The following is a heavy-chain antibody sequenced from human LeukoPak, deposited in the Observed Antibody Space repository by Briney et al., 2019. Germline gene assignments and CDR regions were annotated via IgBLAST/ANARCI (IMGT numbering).Heavy chain of an antibody. J-gene: IGHJ4*02. D-gene: IGHD3-22*01. V-gene: IGHV3-30*04. CDR3: ASEDRYDSSGYYGSYFDY. CDR2: ISYDGSNK. CDR1: GFTFSSYA. Sequence: PGGSLRLSCAASGFTFSSYAMHWVRQAPGKGLEWVAVISYDGSNKYYADSVKGRFTISRDNSKNTLYLQMNSLRAEDTAVYYCASEDRYDSSGYYGSYFDYWGQGTLVTVSS.